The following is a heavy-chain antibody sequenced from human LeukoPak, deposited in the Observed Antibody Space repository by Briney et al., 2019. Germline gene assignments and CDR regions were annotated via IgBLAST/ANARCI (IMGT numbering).Heavy chain of an antibody. CDR2: IYYSGST. V-gene: IGHV4-31*03. CDR1: GGSISSGGYY. J-gene: IGHJ4*02. D-gene: IGHD3-22*01. Sequence: SETLSLTCTVSGGSISSGGYYWSWIRQHPGKGLEWIGYIYYSGSTCYNPSLKSRVTISVDTSKNQFSLKLSSVTAADTAVYCCARGIRSSGYYRLDYWGQGTLVTVSS. CDR3: ARGIRSSGYYRLDY.